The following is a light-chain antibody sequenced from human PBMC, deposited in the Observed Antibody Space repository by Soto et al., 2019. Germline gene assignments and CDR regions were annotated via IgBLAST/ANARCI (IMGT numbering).Light chain of an antibody. CDR1: QDLSND. J-gene: IGKJ2*01. CDR3: QQYHDLPYT. V-gene: IGKV1-33*01. Sequence: DLQMTQSPSSLSASVGDRVTVTCQASQDLSNDLNWYQQKPGKAPKLLIYGASNLETGVPSRFSGSGSGTDFTFTISSLQPEDLATDYCQQYHDLPYTFGQGTKLDIK. CDR2: GAS.